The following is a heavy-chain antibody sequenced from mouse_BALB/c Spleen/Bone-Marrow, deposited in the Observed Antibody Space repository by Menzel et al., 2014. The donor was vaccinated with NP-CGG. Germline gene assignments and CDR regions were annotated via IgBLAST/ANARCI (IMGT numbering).Heavy chain of an antibody. Sequence: EVHLVESGVGLVQPGGSRKLSCAASGFTFSSFGMHWVRQAPERGLEWVAYISSGSSTIFYADTVKGRFTTSRDNPKNTLFLQMTSLRSEDTAMYYCARGGNWEDFDYWGQGTTLTVSS. J-gene: IGHJ2*01. CDR2: ISSGSSTI. CDR1: GFTFSSFG. V-gene: IGHV5-17*02. CDR3: ARGGNWEDFDY. D-gene: IGHD4-1*01.